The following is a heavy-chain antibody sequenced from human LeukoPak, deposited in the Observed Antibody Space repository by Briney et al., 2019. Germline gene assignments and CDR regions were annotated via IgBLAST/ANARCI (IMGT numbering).Heavy chain of an antibody. J-gene: IGHJ4*02. CDR3: VRDFRFLEDY. CDR1: GFTFSSYS. V-gene: IGHV3-48*01. Sequence: GGSLRLSFAASGFTFSSYSMNWARQAPGKGLEWVSYISYSSSTIYYADSVKGRFTISRDNGKNSLYLQMTSLRAEDTAVYYCVRDFRFLEDYWGQGTLVTVSS. D-gene: IGHD3-3*01. CDR2: ISYSSSTI.